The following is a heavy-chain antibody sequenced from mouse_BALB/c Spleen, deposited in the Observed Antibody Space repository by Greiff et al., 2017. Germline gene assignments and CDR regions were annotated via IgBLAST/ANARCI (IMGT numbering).Heavy chain of an antibody. CDR3: ARDSHYYGSSYHYFDY. D-gene: IGHD1-1*01. Sequence: EVQLVESGGGLVKPGGSLKLSCAASGFTFSSYAMSWVRQTPEKRLEWVASISSGGSTYYPDSVKGRFTISRDNARNILYLQMSSLRSEDTAMYYCARDSHYYGSSYHYFDYWGQGTTLTVSS. V-gene: IGHV5-6-5*01. CDR2: ISSGGST. CDR1: GFTFSSYA. J-gene: IGHJ2*01.